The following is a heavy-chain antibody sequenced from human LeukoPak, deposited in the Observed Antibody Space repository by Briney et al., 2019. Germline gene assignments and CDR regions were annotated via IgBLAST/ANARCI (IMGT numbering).Heavy chain of an antibody. CDR1: GFSFSDYW. CDR3: ARWRGSTSERSDY. D-gene: IGHD2-2*01. J-gene: IGHJ4*02. Sequence: GGSLRLSCTASGFSFSDYWMTWVRQAPGKGLEWVANIKQDGSAKYYVDSVKGRFTISRDNAKNSLYLQMDSLRVEDTATYYCARWRGSTSERSDYWGQGTLVTVSS. V-gene: IGHV3-7*01. CDR2: IKQDGSAK.